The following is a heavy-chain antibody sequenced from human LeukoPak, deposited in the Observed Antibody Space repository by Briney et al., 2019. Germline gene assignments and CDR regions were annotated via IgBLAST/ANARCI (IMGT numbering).Heavy chain of an antibody. CDR3: AVPATTETTDYFDY. CDR1: GFTFCSYW. D-gene: IGHD4-17*01. J-gene: IGHJ4*02. CDR2: INSDGSST. Sequence: GGSLRLSCAASGFTFCSYWMHWVRQAPGKGLVWVSRINSDGSSTTYADSVKGRFTISRDNAKNTLYLQMNSLRAEDTAVYYCAVPATTETTDYFDYWGQGILVTVSS. V-gene: IGHV3-74*01.